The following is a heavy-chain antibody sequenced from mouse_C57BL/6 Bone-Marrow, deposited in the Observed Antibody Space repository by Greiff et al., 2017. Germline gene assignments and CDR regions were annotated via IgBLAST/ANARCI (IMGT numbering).Heavy chain of an antibody. CDR2: IYPGNSDT. CDR3: TKEDCGKAPWFAY. CDR1: GYTFTSYW. Sequence: EVQLQQSGTVLARPGASVKMSCKTSGYTFTSYWMHWVKQRPGQGLEWIGAIYPGNSDTSYNQKFKGKAKLTAVTSSSTAYMALSRLTNEDSAFYCCTKEDCGKAPWFAYWGQATLVTVST. D-gene: IGHD1-1*01. J-gene: IGHJ3*01. V-gene: IGHV1-5*01.